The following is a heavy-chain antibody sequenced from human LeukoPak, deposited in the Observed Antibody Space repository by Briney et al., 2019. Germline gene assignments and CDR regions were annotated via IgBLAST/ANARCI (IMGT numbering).Heavy chain of an antibody. CDR1: GFTFSSYS. V-gene: IGHV3-48*01. Sequence: GGSLRLSCAASGFTFSSYSMNWVRQAPGKGLEWVSYISSSSSTIYYADSVKGRFTISRDNAKNSLYLQMNSLRAEDTAVYYCATWGYCSSTSCLVFDYWGQGTLVTVSS. CDR2: ISSSSSTI. J-gene: IGHJ4*02. CDR3: ATWGYCSSTSCLVFDY. D-gene: IGHD2-2*01.